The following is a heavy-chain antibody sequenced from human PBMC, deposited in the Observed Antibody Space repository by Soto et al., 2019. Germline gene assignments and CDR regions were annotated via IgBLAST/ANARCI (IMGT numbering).Heavy chain of an antibody. CDR1: GFTFSSYG. D-gene: IGHD1-26*01. CDR3: ARGSWELLSGDDWFDP. CDR2: IWYDGSNK. J-gene: IGHJ5*02. Sequence: QVRLVESGGGVVQPGRSLRLSCAASGFTFSSYGMHWVRQAPGKGLEWVAVIWYDGSNKYYADSVKGRFTISRDNSKNTLYLQMNSLRAEDTAVYYCARGSWELLSGDDWFDPWGQGTLVTVSS. V-gene: IGHV3-33*01.